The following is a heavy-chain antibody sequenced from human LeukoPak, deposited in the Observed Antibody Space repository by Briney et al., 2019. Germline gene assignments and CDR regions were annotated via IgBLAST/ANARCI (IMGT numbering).Heavy chain of an antibody. CDR1: GYTFTSYG. CDR3: ARVGYFGSGSYCPY. J-gene: IGHJ4*02. Sequence: ASAKVSCKASGYTFTSYGISWVRQAPGQGLEWMGWINPSNGGTNFAQEFQGRVTMTRDTSISTAYMELSRLTSDDTAVYYCARVGYFGSGSYCPYWGQGTLVTVSS. D-gene: IGHD3-10*01. V-gene: IGHV1-2*02. CDR2: INPSNGGT.